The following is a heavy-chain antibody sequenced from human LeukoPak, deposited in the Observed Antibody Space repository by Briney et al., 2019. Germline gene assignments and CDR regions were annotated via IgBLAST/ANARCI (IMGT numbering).Heavy chain of an antibody. J-gene: IGHJ4*02. D-gene: IGHD6-19*01. Sequence: SETLSLTCTVSGGSISSSSYYWGWIRQPPGKGLEWIGSIYYSGSTYYNPSLKSRVTISVDTSKNQFSLKLNSVTAADTAVCYCARRFGSGWFPRGFDYWGQGTLVTVSS. V-gene: IGHV4-39*01. CDR3: ARRFGSGWFPRGFDY. CDR1: GGSISSSSYY. CDR2: IYYSGST.